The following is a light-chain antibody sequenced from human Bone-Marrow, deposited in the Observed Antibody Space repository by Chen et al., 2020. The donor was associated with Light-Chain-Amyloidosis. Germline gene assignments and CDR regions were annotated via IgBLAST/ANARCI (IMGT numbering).Light chain of an antibody. CDR3: CSFAGINPYWV. V-gene: IGLV2-11*01. J-gene: IGLJ3*02. CDR1: SSDVGGYNY. CDR2: DVN. Sequence: QSALTQPRSVSGSPGQSVTISCTGTSSDVGGYNYVSWYQQHPGKAPKLLIYDVNERPSGVPAPLSVSKSGNAASLTLSGLQAEDEADYYCCSFAGINPYWVFGGGTKLTVL.